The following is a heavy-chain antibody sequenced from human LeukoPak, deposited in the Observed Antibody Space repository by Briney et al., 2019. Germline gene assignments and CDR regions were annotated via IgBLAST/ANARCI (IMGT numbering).Heavy chain of an antibody. Sequence: HPGGSLRLSCAASGFTFSSYGMHWVRQAPGKGPEWVAVISYDGSNKYYADSVKGRFTISRDNSKNTLYLQMNSLRAEDTAVYYCARDFDYWGQGTLVTVSS. V-gene: IGHV3-30*03. CDR2: ISYDGSNK. J-gene: IGHJ4*02. CDR1: GFTFSSYG. CDR3: ARDFDY.